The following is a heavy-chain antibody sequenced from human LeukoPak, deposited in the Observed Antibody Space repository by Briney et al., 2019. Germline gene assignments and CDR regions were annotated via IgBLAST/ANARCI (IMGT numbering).Heavy chain of an antibody. Sequence: GGSLRLSCATSGLTVSSDYMSWVRQAPGKGLEWVSLIYSGGNTHYADSVKGRFTISRDNSKNTLYLQMNSLRAEDTAVYYCAKDFSLYYDSSGYFDYWGQGTLVTVSS. CDR3: AKDFSLYYDSSGYFDY. D-gene: IGHD3-22*01. V-gene: IGHV3-53*01. J-gene: IGHJ4*02. CDR2: IYSGGNT. CDR1: GLTVSSDY.